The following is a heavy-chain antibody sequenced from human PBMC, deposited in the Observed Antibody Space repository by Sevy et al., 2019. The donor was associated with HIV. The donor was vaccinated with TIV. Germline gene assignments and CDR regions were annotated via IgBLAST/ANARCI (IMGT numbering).Heavy chain of an antibody. CDR3: AKEGYYDYVWGSYRHYYFDY. V-gene: IGHV3-23*01. D-gene: IGHD3-16*02. Sequence: GALRLSCAASGFTFSSYAMSWVRQAPGKGLEWVSAISGSGGSTYYADSVKGRFTISRDNSKNTLYLQMNSLRAEDTAVYYCAKEGYYDYVWGSYRHYYFDYWGQGTLVTVSS. CDR1: GFTFSSYA. J-gene: IGHJ4*02. CDR2: ISGSGGST.